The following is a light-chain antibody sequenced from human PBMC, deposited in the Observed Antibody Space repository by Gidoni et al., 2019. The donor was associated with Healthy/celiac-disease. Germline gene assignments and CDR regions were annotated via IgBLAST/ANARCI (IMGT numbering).Light chain of an antibody. J-gene: IGKJ4*01. V-gene: IGKV3-11*01. CDR2: DAS. CDR1: QSVSSY. Sequence: PATLSLSPGERATLSCRASQSVSSYLAWYQQKPGQAPRLLIYDASNRATGIPARFSGSGSGTDFTLTISSLEPEDFAVYYCQQRSNFLTFGGGTKVEIK. CDR3: QQRSNFLT.